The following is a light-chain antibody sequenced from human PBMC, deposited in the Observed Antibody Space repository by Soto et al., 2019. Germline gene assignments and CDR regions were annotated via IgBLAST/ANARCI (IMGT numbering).Light chain of an antibody. Sequence: QSALTQPASVSGSPGQSITISCTGTRSDVGGYNHVSWYQQHPGKAPKLMIYDVNKRPSGVSNHFSGSKSGNTASLTISGVQVEDEADYYCCSYAGSSTWVFGGGTKLTVL. V-gene: IGLV2-23*02. J-gene: IGLJ3*02. CDR3: CSYAGSSTWV. CDR2: DVN. CDR1: RSDVGGYNH.